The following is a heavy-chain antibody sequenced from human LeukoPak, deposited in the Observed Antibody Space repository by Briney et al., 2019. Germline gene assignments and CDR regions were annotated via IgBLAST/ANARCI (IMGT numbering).Heavy chain of an antibody. J-gene: IGHJ4*02. V-gene: IGHV4-34*01. CDR2: INHSGST. CDR3: ARLSPAVNNRYYDYVWGSYRLYYFDY. D-gene: IGHD3-16*02. Sequence: SETLSLTCAVYGGSFSGYYRSWIRQPPGKGLEWIGEINHSGSTNYNPSLKSRVTISVDTSKNQFSLKLSSVTAADTAVYYCARLSPAVNNRYYDYVWGSYRLYYFDYWGQGTLVTVSS. CDR1: GGSFSGYY.